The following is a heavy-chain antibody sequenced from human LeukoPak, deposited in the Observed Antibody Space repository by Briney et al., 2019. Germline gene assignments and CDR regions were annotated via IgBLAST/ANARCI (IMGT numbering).Heavy chain of an antibody. Sequence: ASVKVSCKASGYTLIDYHIHWVRQAPGQGLEWMGWINPKSGATKYSQKFQGRVSMTRDTSINTVYMDLTNLRSDDTAIFYCARVKKLMPEFEFWGQGTLVIASS. CDR2: INPKSGAT. V-gene: IGHV1-2*02. J-gene: IGHJ4*02. CDR3: ARVKKLMPEFEF. CDR1: GYTLIDYH. D-gene: IGHD2-2*01.